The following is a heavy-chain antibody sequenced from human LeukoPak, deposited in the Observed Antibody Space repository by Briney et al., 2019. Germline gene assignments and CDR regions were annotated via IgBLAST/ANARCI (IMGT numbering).Heavy chain of an antibody. Sequence: SETLSLTCTVSGGSISSSSYYWGWIRQPPGKGLEWIGSIYYSGSTYYNPSLKSRVTISVDTSKNQFSLKLSSVTAADTAVYYCASRGPPRGQNTDAFDIWGQGTMVTVSS. CDR1: GGSISSSSYY. J-gene: IGHJ3*02. CDR3: ASRGPPRGQNTDAFDI. CDR2: IYYSGST. V-gene: IGHV4-39*01. D-gene: IGHD6-25*01.